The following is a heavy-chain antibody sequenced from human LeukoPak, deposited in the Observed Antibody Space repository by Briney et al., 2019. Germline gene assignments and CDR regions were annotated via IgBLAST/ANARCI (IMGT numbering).Heavy chain of an antibody. J-gene: IGHJ4*02. Sequence: GASVKVSCKASGYTFTSYGISWVRQAPGQGLEWMGWISAYNGNTNYAQKLQGRVTMTTDTSTSTAYMDLRSLRSDDTAVYYCARDTSGYSSSWYALEPPMDYWGQGTLVTVSS. CDR3: ARDTSGYSSSWYALEPPMDY. CDR2: ISAYNGNT. V-gene: IGHV1-18*01. D-gene: IGHD6-13*01. CDR1: GYTFTSYG.